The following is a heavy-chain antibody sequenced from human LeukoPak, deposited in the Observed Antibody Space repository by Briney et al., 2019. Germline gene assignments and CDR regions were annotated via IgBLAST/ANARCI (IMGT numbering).Heavy chain of an antibody. CDR1: GGSISSSNW. D-gene: IGHD2-2*01. Sequence: PSEALALTCAVSGGSISSSNWGSGVRTPPGNGLVGIGEFHPSGITNYAPSLKSRVTISVGKYKNQLPLKMISVTAADTAVYYCARGDDNASWHVYFWGQGTLVTVSS. J-gene: IGHJ4*02. CDR2: FHPSGIT. CDR3: ARGDDNASWHVYF. V-gene: IGHV4-4*02.